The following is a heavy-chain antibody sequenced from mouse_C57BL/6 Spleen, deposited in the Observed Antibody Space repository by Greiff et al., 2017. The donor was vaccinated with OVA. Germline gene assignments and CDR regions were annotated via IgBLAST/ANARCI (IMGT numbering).Heavy chain of an antibody. V-gene: IGHV1-76*01. CDR3: ARDCGSSYAMDD. J-gene: IGHJ4*01. D-gene: IGHD1-1*01. CDR2: IYPGSGNT. Sequence: QVQLQQSGAELVRPGASVKLSCKASGYTFTDYYINWVKQRPGQGLEWIARIYPGSGNTYYNEKFKGKATLTAEKSSSTANMPLSGLTSEDSAVYFCARDCGSSYAMDDWGKGTSVTVSS. CDR1: GYTFTDYY.